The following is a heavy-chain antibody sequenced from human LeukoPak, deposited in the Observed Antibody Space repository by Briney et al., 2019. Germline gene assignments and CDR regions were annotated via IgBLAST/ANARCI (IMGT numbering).Heavy chain of an antibody. V-gene: IGHV3-9*01. D-gene: IGHD4-23*01. Sequence: GGSLRLSCAASGFTFDDYAMHWVRQAPGKGLEWVSGISWNSGSIGYADSVKGRFTISRDNAKNSLYLQMNSLRAEDTALYYCANLPLYGGDAFDIWGQGTMVTVSS. CDR3: ANLPLYGGDAFDI. J-gene: IGHJ3*02. CDR2: ISWNSGSI. CDR1: GFTFDDYA.